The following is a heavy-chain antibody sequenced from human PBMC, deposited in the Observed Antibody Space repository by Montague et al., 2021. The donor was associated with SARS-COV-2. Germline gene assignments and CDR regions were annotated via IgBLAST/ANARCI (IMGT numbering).Heavy chain of an antibody. Sequence: SLRLSCAASRFTFSSYAMHWVRQAPGKGLEWVAVISYDGSNKYYADSVKGRFTISRDNSKNTLYLQMNSLRAEDTAVYYCARDLGFYGMDVWGQGTTVTVSS. CDR3: ARDLGFYGMDV. CDR2: ISYDGSNK. J-gene: IGHJ6*02. V-gene: IGHV3-30*04. CDR1: RFTFSSYA.